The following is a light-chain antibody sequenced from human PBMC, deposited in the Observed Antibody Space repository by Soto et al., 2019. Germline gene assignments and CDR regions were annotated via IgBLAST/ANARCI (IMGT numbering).Light chain of an antibody. Sequence: QSALTQPASVSGSPGQSITISCTGTSSDIGGHDNVFWYQQYPGKAPKLLISEVTNRPSGVSRRFSGSKSGATASLTITGLLAEDEADYYCASYTSADTRVFGGGTKLTVL. CDR1: SSDIGGHDN. J-gene: IGLJ3*02. CDR2: EVT. CDR3: ASYTSADTRV. V-gene: IGLV2-14*01.